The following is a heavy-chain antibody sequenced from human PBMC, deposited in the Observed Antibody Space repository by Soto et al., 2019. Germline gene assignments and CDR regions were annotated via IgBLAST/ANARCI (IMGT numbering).Heavy chain of an antibody. D-gene: IGHD6-19*01. CDR2: IWYDGSNK. CDR1: GFTFSSYG. J-gene: IGHJ3*02. CDR3: AREDGIAVAGGAFDI. V-gene: IGHV3-33*01. Sequence: GGSLRLSCAASGFTFSSYGMHWVRQAPGKGLEWVAVIWYDGSNKYYADSVKGRFTISRDNSKNTLYLQMNSLRAEDTAVYYCAREDGIAVAGGAFDIWGQGTMVTVS.